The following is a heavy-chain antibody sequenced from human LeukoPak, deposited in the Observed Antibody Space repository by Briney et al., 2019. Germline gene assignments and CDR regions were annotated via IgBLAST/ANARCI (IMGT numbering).Heavy chain of an antibody. V-gene: IGHV3-53*01. CDR2: IYSDNT. J-gene: IGHJ6*03. Sequence: GGSLRLSCAASGFTFSSYWMSWVRQAPGKGLEWVSFIYSDNTHYSDSVKGRFTISRDNSKNTLYLQMNSLRAEDTAVYYCAKVGDYYDSSGYYSPNYYMDVWGKGTTVTISS. D-gene: IGHD3-22*01. CDR1: GFTFSSYW. CDR3: AKVGDYYDSSGYYSPNYYMDV.